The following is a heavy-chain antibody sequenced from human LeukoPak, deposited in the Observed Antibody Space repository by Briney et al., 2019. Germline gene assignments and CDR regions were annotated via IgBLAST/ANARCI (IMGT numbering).Heavy chain of an antibody. CDR3: AKASAMIVVVSKHFDY. CDR2: ISGSGGST. CDR1: GFTCSSCA. V-gene: IGHV3-23*01. D-gene: IGHD3-22*01. Sequence: GGSLRLSCAASGFTCSSCAMSWVRQAPGKGLEWVSAISGSGGSTYYADSVKGRFTISRDNSKNTLYLQMNSLRAEDTAVYYCAKASAMIVVVSKHFDYWGQGTLVTVSS. J-gene: IGHJ4*02.